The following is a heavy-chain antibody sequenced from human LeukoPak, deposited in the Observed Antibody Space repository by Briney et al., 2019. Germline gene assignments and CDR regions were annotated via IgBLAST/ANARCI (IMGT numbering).Heavy chain of an antibody. J-gene: IGHJ4*02. V-gene: IGHV3-33*05. CDR2: VSPDGSNK. CDR1: GFTFTNYG. Sequence: GGSLRLSCAASGFTFTNYGIHWVRQAPGKGLEWVAAVSPDGSNKYYADSVKGRFTISSDNSKNTLYLQMNSLRAEDTAVYYCARENPPYYFDYWGQGTLVTVSS. CDR3: ARENPPYYFDY.